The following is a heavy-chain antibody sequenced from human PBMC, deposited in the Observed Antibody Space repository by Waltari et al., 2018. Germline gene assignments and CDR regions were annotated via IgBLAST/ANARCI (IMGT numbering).Heavy chain of an antibody. CDR1: GGSFSGYY. CDR2: INHSGST. V-gene: IGHV4-34*01. Sequence: QVQLQQWGAGLLKPSETLSLTCAVYGGSFSGYYWSWIRQPPGKGLEWIGEINHSGSTNYTPSLKCRVTISVDTSKNQFSLKLSSVTAADTAVYYCARGNYDFWSGYYKWFDPWGQGTLVTVSS. CDR3: ARGNYDFWSGYYKWFDP. J-gene: IGHJ5*02. D-gene: IGHD3-3*01.